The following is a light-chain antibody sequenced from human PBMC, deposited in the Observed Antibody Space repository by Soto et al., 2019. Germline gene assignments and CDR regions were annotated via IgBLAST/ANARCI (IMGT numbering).Light chain of an antibody. CDR3: QHYNSYSEA. J-gene: IGKJ1*01. CDR1: QTISSW. V-gene: IGKV1-5*03. Sequence: DIQVTQFPSTLAGSVGDRVHITCPATQTISSWLAWYQQKPGKAPKLLIYKASTLKSGVPSRFSGSGSGTEFTLTISSLQPDDFATYYCQHYNSYSEAFGQGTKVDIK. CDR2: KAS.